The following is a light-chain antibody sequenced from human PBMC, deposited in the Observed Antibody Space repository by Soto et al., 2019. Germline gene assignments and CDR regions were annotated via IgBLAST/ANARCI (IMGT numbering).Light chain of an antibody. CDR3: AAWDDSLDVVL. CDR2: YDD. CDR1: SSNIGNNA. Sequence: QSVLTQPPSVSEAPRQRVTISCSGGSSNIGNNAVNWYQQLPGKAPKLLVYYDDLLPSGVSDRFSGSKSGTSASLAISGLQSEDEAVYYCAAWDDSLDVVLFGGGTKLTVL. V-gene: IGLV1-36*01. J-gene: IGLJ2*01.